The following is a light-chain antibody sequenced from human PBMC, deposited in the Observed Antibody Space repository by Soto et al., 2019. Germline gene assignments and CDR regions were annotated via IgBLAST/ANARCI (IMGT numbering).Light chain of an antibody. CDR3: QQYNNYPWT. CDR2: KAS. Sequence: DIQMTQSPSTLSASVGDRVTITCRASQSISSWLAWYQQKPGKAPKLLIYKASSLESGVPSRFSGSGSGTEFTLTISSLQPDDFATYYCQQYNNYPWTFGQENNVEIE. V-gene: IGKV1-5*03. CDR1: QSISSW. J-gene: IGKJ1*01.